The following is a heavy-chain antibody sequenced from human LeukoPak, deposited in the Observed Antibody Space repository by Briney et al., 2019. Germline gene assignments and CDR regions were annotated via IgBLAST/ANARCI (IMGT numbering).Heavy chain of an antibody. Sequence: SETLSLTCAVSGGSISSYYWSWIRQPPGEGLEWIGYIYYSGSTKYNPSLKSRVSISVDTPKNHFSLKLSSVTAADAAVYYCAGTLAGPNWFDSWGQGTQVTVSS. V-gene: IGHV4-59*08. CDR1: GGSISSYY. D-gene: IGHD6-13*01. J-gene: IGHJ5*01. CDR2: IYYSGST. CDR3: AGTLAGPNWFDS.